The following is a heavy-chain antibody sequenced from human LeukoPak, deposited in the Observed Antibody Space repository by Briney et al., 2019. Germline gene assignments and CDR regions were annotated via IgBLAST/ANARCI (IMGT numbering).Heavy chain of an antibody. D-gene: IGHD3-22*01. J-gene: IGHJ4*02. V-gene: IGHV1-2*06. CDR1: GYTFTGYY. CDR2: INPNSGGT. CDR3: ATDAWGYYDSSGYYRQADY. Sequence: GASVKVSCKPSGYTFTGYYMHWVRQAPGQGLEWMGRINPNSGGTNYPQKFQGRVTMPRDTSITTAYMELSRLRSDDTAVYYCATDAWGYYDSSGYYRQADYWGQGTLVTVSS.